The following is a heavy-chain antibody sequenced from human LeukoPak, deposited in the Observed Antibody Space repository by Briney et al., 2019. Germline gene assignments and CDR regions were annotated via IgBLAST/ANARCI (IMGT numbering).Heavy chain of an antibody. J-gene: IGHJ4*02. Sequence: PSETLSLTCTVSGGSISSYYWSWIRQPPGKGLEWIGYISYSGITNYNPSLKSRVTISVDTSKKHFSLRLSSVTAADTAVYYCARDKGDGYNDYWGQGTLVTVSS. D-gene: IGHD5-24*01. CDR2: ISYSGIT. CDR3: ARDKGDGYNDY. V-gene: IGHV4-59*01. CDR1: GGSISSYY.